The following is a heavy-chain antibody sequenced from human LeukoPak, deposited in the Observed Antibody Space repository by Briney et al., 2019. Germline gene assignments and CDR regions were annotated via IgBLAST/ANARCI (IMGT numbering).Heavy chain of an antibody. J-gene: IGHJ4*02. Sequence: PGGSLRLSCAASGFTFSSYSMNWVRQAPGKGLEWVSSISSSSSYIYYADSVKGRFTISRDNAKNSLYLQMNGLRAENTAVYYCARSSYGIRGRVYIDYWGQGTLVTVSS. V-gene: IGHV3-21*01. CDR3: ARSSYGIRGRVYIDY. D-gene: IGHD5-12*01. CDR2: ISSSSSYI. CDR1: GFTFSSYS.